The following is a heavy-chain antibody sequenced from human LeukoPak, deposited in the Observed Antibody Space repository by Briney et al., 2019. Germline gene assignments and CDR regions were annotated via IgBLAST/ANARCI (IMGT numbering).Heavy chain of an antibody. CDR2: ISSSSGYI. Sequence: GGSLRLSCAASGFTFSTYAMNWVRQAPGKGLEWVSSISSSSGYIYYADSLKGRFTVSRNNANNSLYLEVNGLRAEDTAVYYCARDVQKWELPGFSAMDVWGQGTTVTVSS. CDR1: GFTFSTYA. V-gene: IGHV3-21*01. J-gene: IGHJ6*02. CDR3: ARDVQKWELPGFSAMDV. D-gene: IGHD1-26*01.